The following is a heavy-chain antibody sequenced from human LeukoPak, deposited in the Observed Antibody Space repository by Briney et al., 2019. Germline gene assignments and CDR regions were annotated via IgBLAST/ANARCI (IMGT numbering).Heavy chain of an antibody. CDR3: ARGAPLSWNYGNRYFDL. J-gene: IGHJ2*01. CDR2: IYYSGST. CDR1: GGSISSGDYY. D-gene: IGHD1-7*01. V-gene: IGHV4-30-4*08. Sequence: SETLSLTCTVSGGSISSGDYYWSWIRQPPGKGLEWIGYIYYSGSTYYNPSLKSRVTISVDTSKNQFSLKLSSVTAADTAVYYCARGAPLSWNYGNRYFDLWGRGTLVTVSS.